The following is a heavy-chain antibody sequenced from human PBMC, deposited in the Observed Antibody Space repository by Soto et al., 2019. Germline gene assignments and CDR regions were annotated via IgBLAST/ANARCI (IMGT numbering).Heavy chain of an antibody. Sequence: QITLNESGPTVVKPTETLTLTCTFSGFSLTTSGVGVGWVRQSPGKAPEWLAFIYWDDDKRYSTSLKSRLTITKDTSKNPVVLTMANGDPADTATYYCAHRVLRAVFGLVTTTAIYFDFWGQGTPVVVSS. CDR1: GFSLTTSGVG. CDR3: AHRVLRAVFGLVTTTAIYFDF. J-gene: IGHJ4*02. D-gene: IGHD3-3*01. V-gene: IGHV2-5*02. CDR2: IYWDDDK.